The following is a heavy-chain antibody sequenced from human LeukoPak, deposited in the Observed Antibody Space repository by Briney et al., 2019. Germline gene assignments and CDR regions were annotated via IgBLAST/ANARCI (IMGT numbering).Heavy chain of an antibody. CDR3: ALAPNSNWFDF. V-gene: IGHV4-59*03. J-gene: IGHJ5*01. CDR2: IHYSGSS. D-gene: IGHD2-8*01. Sequence: SETLSLTCTVSGDSTSNFYWNWIRQSPGKGLEWIGNIHYSGSSVYNPSLQSRVTITIDTSRRQFFLKLNSVTAADTAVYFCALAPNSNWFDFWGQGTLVTVSS. CDR1: GDSTSNFY.